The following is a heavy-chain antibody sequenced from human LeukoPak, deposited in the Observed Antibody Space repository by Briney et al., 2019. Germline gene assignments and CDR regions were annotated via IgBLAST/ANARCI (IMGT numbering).Heavy chain of an antibody. J-gene: IGHJ6*02. CDR1: GFTFSSYE. CDR2: ISSNGSTI. CDR3: AREGYCSGGSCYPYYYYYYGMDV. D-gene: IGHD2-15*01. Sequence: GGSLRLSCAASGFTFSSYEMNWVRQAPGKGLEWVSYISSNGSTIYYADSVKGRFTISRDNAKNSLYLQMNSLRAEDTAVYYCAREGYCSGGSCYPYYYYYYGMDVWGQGTTVTVSS. V-gene: IGHV3-48*03.